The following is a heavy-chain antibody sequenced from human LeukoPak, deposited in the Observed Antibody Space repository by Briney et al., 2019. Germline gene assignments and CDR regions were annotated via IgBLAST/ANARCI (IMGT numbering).Heavy chain of an antibody. V-gene: IGHV4-59*08. Sequence: SETLSLTCTVSGVSISSYYWSWIRQPPGKGLESIGYIYYSGSTNYNPSLKSRVTMSVDTSKNQFSLKVSSVTAADTAVYYCAKLVSSGWYYDYWGQGTLVTASS. CDR1: GVSISSYY. CDR2: IYYSGST. D-gene: IGHD6-19*01. J-gene: IGHJ4*02. CDR3: AKLVSSGWYYDY.